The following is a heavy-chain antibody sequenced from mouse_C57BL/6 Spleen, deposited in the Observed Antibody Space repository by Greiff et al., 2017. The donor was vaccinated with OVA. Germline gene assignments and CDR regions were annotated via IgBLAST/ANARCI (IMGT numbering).Heavy chain of an antibody. J-gene: IGHJ3*01. CDR3: ARHEDYYGSSSFAY. CDR2: ISNLAYSI. V-gene: IGHV5-15*01. CDR1: GFTFSDYG. Sequence: EVQGVESGGGLVQPGGSLKLSCAASGFTFSDYGMAWVRQAPRKGPEWVAFISNLAYSIYYADTVTGRFTISRENAKNTLYLEMSSLRSEDTAMYYCARHEDYYGSSSFAYWGQGTLVTVSA. D-gene: IGHD1-1*01.